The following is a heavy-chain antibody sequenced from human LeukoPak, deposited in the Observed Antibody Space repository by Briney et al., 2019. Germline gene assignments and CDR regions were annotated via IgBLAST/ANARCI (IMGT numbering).Heavy chain of an antibody. CDR3: TRGEGNYYDSSGFPL. Sequence: GESLKISCKGSGYSFTSYWIGWVRQMPGKGLEWMGIIYPDDSDTRYSPSFQGQVTISADKSISTAYLQWSSLKASDTAMYYCTRGEGNYYDSSGFPLWGQGTLVTVSS. D-gene: IGHD3-22*01. CDR1: GYSFTSYW. V-gene: IGHV5-51*01. CDR2: IYPDDSDT. J-gene: IGHJ4*02.